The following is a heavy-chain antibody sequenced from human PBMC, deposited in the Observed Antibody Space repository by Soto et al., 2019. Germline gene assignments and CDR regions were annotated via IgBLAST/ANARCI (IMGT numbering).Heavy chain of an antibody. J-gene: IGHJ6*02. V-gene: IGHV1-69*13. CDR3: ARHPGGRGYYYGMDV. Sequence: GASGKVSCKASGGTFSSYAISWVRQAPGQGLEWMGGIIPIFGTANYAQKFQGRVTITADESTSAAYMELSSLRSEDTAVYYCARHPGGRGYYYGMDVWGQGTTVTVSS. D-gene: IGHD2-15*01. CDR1: GGTFSSYA. CDR2: IIPIFGTA.